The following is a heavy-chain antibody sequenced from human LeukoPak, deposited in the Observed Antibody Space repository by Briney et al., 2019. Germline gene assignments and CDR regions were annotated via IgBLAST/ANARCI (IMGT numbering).Heavy chain of an antibody. CDR3: ARERGGESGDAFDI. V-gene: IGHV3-21*01. D-gene: IGHD3-16*01. CDR1: GFTFSSYS. CDR2: ISSSSSYI. Sequence: PGGSLRLSCAASGFTFSSYSMNWVRQAPGKGLEWVSSISSSSSYIYYADSMKGRFTISRDNAKNSLYLQMNSLRAEDTAVYYCARERGGESGDAFDIWGQGTMVTVSS. J-gene: IGHJ3*02.